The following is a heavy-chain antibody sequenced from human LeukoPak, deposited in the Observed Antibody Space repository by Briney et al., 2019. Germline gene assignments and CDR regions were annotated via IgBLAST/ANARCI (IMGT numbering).Heavy chain of an antibody. J-gene: IGHJ3*02. CDR1: GFGFSDYS. Sequence: GGSPRLSCVVSGFGFSDYSMNWVRQAPGRGLEWISYVSLGPTTKYYADSVKGRFTISRDNAKNSLYLQMNGLRDEDTAVYYCAREVNGGNFPLADPFDIWGQGTMVTVSS. D-gene: IGHD4-23*01. CDR2: VSLGPTTK. V-gene: IGHV3-48*02. CDR3: AREVNGGNFPLADPFDI.